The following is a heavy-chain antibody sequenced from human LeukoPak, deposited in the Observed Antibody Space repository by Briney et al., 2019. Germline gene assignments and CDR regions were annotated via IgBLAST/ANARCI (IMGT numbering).Heavy chain of an antibody. J-gene: IGHJ6*02. V-gene: IGHV4-59*01. Sequence: SETLSLTCTVSGGSISSYCWSWIRQPPGKGLEWIGYIYYSGSTNYNPSLKSRVTISVDTSKNQFSLKLSSVTAADTAVYYCARSSTSLRYYYYGMDVWGQGTTVTVSS. CDR1: GGSISSYC. CDR2: IYYSGST. CDR3: ARSSTSLRYYYYGMDV. D-gene: IGHD2-2*01.